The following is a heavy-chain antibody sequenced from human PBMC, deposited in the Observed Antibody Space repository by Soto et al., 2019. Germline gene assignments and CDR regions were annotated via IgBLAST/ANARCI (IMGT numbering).Heavy chain of an antibody. D-gene: IGHD1-26*01. CDR3: ASERRVGATKGAFDI. Sequence: SETLSLTCSVSGSDITTYYWSWLRQSPGKGLEWIGHIYDTGSTSYNPSLKSRVTISVDTSNKQFSLKLSSVTAADTAVYYCASERRVGATKGAFDIWGQGTMVTVSS. CDR2: IYDTGST. J-gene: IGHJ3*02. CDR1: GSDITTYY. V-gene: IGHV4-59*12.